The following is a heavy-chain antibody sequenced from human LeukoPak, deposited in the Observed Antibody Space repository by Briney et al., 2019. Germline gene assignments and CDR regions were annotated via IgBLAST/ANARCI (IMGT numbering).Heavy chain of an antibody. CDR3: TTVSFIAAAGTSGDY. CDR1: GFTFRSYG. CDR2: ISFDGSNK. Sequence: GRSLRLSCAASGFTFRSYGMHWVRQAPGKGLEWVAVISFDGSNKYYADSVKGRFTISRDNSKNTLYLQMNSLKTEDTAVYYCTTVSFIAAAGTSGDYWGQGTLVTVSS. J-gene: IGHJ4*02. V-gene: IGHV3-30*03. D-gene: IGHD6-13*01.